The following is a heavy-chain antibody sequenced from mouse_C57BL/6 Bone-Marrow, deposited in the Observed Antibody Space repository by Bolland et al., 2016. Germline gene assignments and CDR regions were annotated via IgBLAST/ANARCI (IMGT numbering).Heavy chain of an antibody. J-gene: IGHJ2*01. Sequence: DSYTNYNQKFKGKSTLTVDKSSSTAYMQLSSLTSEDSAVYYCARGAIWLLDYWGQDTT. D-gene: IGHD2-2*01. CDR3: ARGAIWLLDY. V-gene: IGHV1-69*01. CDR2: DSYT.